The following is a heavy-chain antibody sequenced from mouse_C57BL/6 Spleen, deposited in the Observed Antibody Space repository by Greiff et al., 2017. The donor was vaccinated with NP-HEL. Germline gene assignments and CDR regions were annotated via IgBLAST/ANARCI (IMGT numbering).Heavy chain of an antibody. J-gene: IGHJ2*01. CDR1: GFTFSDYG. D-gene: IGHD2-1*01. Sequence: EVKLMESGGGLVKPGGSLKLSCAASGFTFSDYGMHWVRQAPEKGLEWVAYISSGSSTIYYADTVKGRFTISRDNAKNTLFLQMTSLRSEDTAMYYCARRDYGKALDYWGQGTTLTVSS. CDR2: ISSGSSTI. CDR3: ARRDYGKALDY. V-gene: IGHV5-17*01.